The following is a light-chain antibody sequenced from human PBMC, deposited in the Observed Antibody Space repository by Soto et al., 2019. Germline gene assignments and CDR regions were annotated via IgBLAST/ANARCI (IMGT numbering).Light chain of an antibody. CDR2: NAP. V-gene: IGKV3-15*01. Sequence: EIVLTQSPATLSVSPGESATLSCRASQSVSRHLAWYQQKPGQAPRVLIYNAPTRATGIPATFSGSGSGTEFTLTISSLQSEDFAVYYCLQYSDWPPRYTFGQGTKLEIK. J-gene: IGKJ2*01. CDR3: LQYSDWPPRYT. CDR1: QSVSRH.